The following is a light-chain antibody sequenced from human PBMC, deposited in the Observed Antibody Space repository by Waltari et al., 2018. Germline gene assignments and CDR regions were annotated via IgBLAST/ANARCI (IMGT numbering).Light chain of an antibody. CDR1: ASNIGGNL. CDR3: ASWDDSLNGHWV. CDR2: RSD. V-gene: IGLV1-44*01. Sequence: QPVLTQPPSVSGTPGQRVTISCSGRASNIGGNLINWYQQLPGKAPKLLLYRSDLRPSGVPDRVSGSKSGTSASLAISGLQSEDEADYFCASWDDSLNGHWVFGGGTKVTVL. J-gene: IGLJ3*02.